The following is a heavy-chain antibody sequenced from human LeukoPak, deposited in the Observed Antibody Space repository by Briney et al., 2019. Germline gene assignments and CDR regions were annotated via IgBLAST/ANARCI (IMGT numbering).Heavy chain of an antibody. J-gene: IGHJ6*02. Sequence: GSLRLSCEASEFTFSDYYMSWIRQAPGKGLEWISYISDSAINTHYADSVKGRFTISRDNAKKLLVLEMKSLRSEDTAVYYCAAYYGSGSVNYYRGMDIWGQGTTVTVSS. CDR1: EFTFSDYY. V-gene: IGHV3-11*01. CDR3: AAYYGSGSVNYYRGMDI. CDR2: ISDSAINT. D-gene: IGHD3-10*01.